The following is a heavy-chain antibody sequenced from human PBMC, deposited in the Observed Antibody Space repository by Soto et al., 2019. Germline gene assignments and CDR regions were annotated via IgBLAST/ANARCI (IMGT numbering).Heavy chain of an antibody. CDR3: ARGVAGSGFDY. D-gene: IGHD1-26*01. V-gene: IGHV6-1*01. CDR2: TYYRSNWNR. J-gene: IGHJ4*02. CDR1: GDSVSSNNAA. Sequence: SQTLSLTCAISGDSVSSNNAAWNWIRQSPSRGLEWLGRTYYRSNWNRDYAVSMRGRITXXXDXXXNXFXXXLNSVTPEDTAVYYCARGVAGSGFDYWVQGTLVTV.